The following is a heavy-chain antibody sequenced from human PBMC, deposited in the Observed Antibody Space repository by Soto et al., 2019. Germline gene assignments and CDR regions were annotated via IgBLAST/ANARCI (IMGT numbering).Heavy chain of an antibody. V-gene: IGHV1-2*02. Sequence: ASVKVSCKASGYTFTGYYMHWARQAPGQGLEWMGWINPNSGGTNYAQKFQGRVTMTRDTSIGTAYMELSGLRSDDTAVYYCARIPEVSSWPYYGMDVWGQGTTVTVSS. J-gene: IGHJ6*02. CDR2: INPNSGGT. CDR3: ARIPEVSSWPYYGMDV. D-gene: IGHD6-13*01. CDR1: GYTFTGYY.